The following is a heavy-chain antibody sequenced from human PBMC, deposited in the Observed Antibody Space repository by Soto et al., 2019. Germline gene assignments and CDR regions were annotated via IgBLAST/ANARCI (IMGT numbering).Heavy chain of an antibody. Sequence: EVQLVESGGGLVQPGGSLRLSCAASGFTFSSYSMNWVRQAPGKGLEWVSYISSSSSTIYYADSVKGRFTISRDNAKNSLYLQLNSLRAEDTAVYYCARVGTVLDYWGQGTLVTVSS. D-gene: IGHD4-17*01. J-gene: IGHJ4*02. CDR1: GFTFSSYS. V-gene: IGHV3-48*01. CDR3: ARVGTVLDY. CDR2: ISSSSSTI.